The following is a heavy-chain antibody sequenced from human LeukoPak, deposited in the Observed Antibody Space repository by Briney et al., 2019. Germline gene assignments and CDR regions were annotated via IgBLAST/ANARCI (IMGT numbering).Heavy chain of an antibody. J-gene: IGHJ4*02. D-gene: IGHD3-22*01. V-gene: IGHV3-48*03. CDR2: ISSSGSTI. Sequence: GGSLRLSCAASGFTFSSYEMNWVRQAPGKGLEWVSYISSSGSTIYYADSVKGRFTISRDNAKNSLYLQMNSLRAEDTAVYYCARDYDSSGYYGPYFDYWGQGTLLTVSS. CDR1: GFTFSSYE. CDR3: ARDYDSSGYYGPYFDY.